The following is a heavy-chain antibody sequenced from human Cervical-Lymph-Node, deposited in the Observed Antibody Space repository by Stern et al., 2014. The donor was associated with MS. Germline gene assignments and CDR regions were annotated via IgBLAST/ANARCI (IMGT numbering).Heavy chain of an antibody. J-gene: IGHJ4*02. D-gene: IGHD3-22*01. Sequence: VQLVQSGAEVKKPGASVKVSCKASGYTFGDYYIHWVRQAPRRGLEWMGWINSNSGDAHYEKFQGRVTMTRDKSIRTAYMELIRLTSDDTAVYYCARASHIGGSYTNDYWGQGTLVTVSS. CDR1: GYTFGDYY. CDR3: ARASHIGGSYTNDY. CDR2: INSNSGDA. V-gene: IGHV1-2*02.